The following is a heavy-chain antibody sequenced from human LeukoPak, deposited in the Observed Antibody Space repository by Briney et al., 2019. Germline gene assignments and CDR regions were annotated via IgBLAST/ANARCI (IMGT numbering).Heavy chain of an antibody. J-gene: IGHJ6*03. CDR3: AKDWNKHRMTTVTTNYYYYMDV. V-gene: IGHV3-30*18. D-gene: IGHD4-17*01. CDR1: RFTFSSYG. CDR2: ISYDGSNK. Sequence: GGSLRLSCAASRFTFSSYGMHWVRQAPGKGLEWVAVISYDGSNKYYADSVKGRFTISRDNSKNTLYLQMNSLRGEDTAVYYCAKDWNKHRMTTVTTNYYYYMDVWGKGTTVTVSS.